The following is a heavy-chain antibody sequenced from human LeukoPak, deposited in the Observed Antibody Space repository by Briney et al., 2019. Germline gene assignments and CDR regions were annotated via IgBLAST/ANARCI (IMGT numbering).Heavy chain of an antibody. Sequence: GGSLRLSCAASGFTFSTCSMKWVRQAPGKALEWVSSISGSSYHIYYADSVKGRFTISRDNAKNTLYLQMNSLRVEDTAVYYCVRSSGWPGYWGQGTMVTVSS. D-gene: IGHD6-19*01. CDR2: ISGSSYHI. CDR3: VRSSGWPGY. CDR1: GFTFSTCS. J-gene: IGHJ4*02. V-gene: IGHV3-21*01.